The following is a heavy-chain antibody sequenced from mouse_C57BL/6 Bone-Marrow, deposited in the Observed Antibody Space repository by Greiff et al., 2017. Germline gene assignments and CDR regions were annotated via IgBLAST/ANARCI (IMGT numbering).Heavy chain of an antibody. Sequence: LQQSGAELVRPGASVQMSCKASGYTFTSYNMHWVKQTPRQGLEWIGAIYPGNGDTSYNQQLKGKATMTVDKYSSTAFMQLSCLTSEDSAVYFCARSPPPYAMDYWGQGTSGTVSS. CDR2: IYPGNGDT. CDR3: ARSPPPYAMDY. J-gene: IGHJ4*01. V-gene: IGHV1-12*01. CDR1: GYTFTSYN.